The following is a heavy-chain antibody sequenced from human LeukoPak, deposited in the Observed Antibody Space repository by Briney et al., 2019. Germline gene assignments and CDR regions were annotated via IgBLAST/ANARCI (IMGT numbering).Heavy chain of an antibody. CDR1: GGSISSGSYY. CDR2: FHYSGSP. Sequence: SETLSLTCTVSGGSISSGSYYWTWVRQPPGEGLEWIGYFHYSGSPNYNPSLKSRVTVSGDTSKNQFSLRLTSVTAADTAFYYCARIVRGVNKYYFDYWGQGTLVTVSS. V-gene: IGHV4-61*01. D-gene: IGHD3-10*01. CDR3: ARIVRGVNKYYFDY. J-gene: IGHJ4*02.